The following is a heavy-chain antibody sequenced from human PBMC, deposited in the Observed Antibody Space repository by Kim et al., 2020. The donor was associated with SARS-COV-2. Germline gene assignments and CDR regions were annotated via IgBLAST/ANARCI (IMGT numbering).Heavy chain of an antibody. J-gene: IGHJ6*02. V-gene: IGHV4-30-4*01. Sequence: SETLSLTCTVSGGSISSGDYYWSWIRQPPGKGLEWIGYIYYSGSTYYNPSLKSRVTISVDTSKNQFSLKLSSVTAADTAVYYCARVVADGDYPYYYYGMDVWGQGTTVTVSS. CDR3: ARVVADGDYPYYYYGMDV. D-gene: IGHD4-17*01. CDR2: IYYSGST. CDR1: GGSISSGDYY.